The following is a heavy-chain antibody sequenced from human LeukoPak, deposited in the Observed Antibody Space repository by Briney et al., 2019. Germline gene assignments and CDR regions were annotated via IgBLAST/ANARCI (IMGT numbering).Heavy chain of an antibody. J-gene: IGHJ3*02. CDR1: GFTFSSYG. D-gene: IGHD3-10*01. V-gene: IGHV3-30*18. Sequence: GSLRLSCAASGFTFSSYGMHWVRQAPGKGLEWVAVISYDGSNKYYADSVKGRFTISRDNSKNTLYLQMNSLRAEDTAVYYCAKTHRGFAAGAFDIWGQGTMVTVSS. CDR2: ISYDGSNK. CDR3: AKTHRGFAAGAFDI.